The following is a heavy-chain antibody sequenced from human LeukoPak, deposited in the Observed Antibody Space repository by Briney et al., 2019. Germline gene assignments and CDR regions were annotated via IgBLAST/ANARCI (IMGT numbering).Heavy chain of an antibody. D-gene: IGHD3-9*01. CDR2: ISAYNGNT. V-gene: IGHV1-18*01. CDR3: ARGGGSDSWYFDWLYRYNAFDI. Sequence: VASVKVSCKASGYTFTSYGISWVRQAPGQGLEWMGWISAYNGNTNYAQKLQGRVTMTTDTSTSTAYMELRSLRSDDTAVYYCARGGGSDSWYFDWLYRYNAFDIWGQGTMVTVSS. J-gene: IGHJ3*02. CDR1: GYTFTSYG.